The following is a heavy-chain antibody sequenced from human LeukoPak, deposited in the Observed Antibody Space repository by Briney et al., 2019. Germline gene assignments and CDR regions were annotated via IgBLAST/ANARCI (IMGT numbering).Heavy chain of an antibody. V-gene: IGHV4-34*01. CDR1: GGSFSGHY. Sequence: SETLSLTCAVYGGSFSGHYWTWIRQAPGKGLEWIGESTHSGSTNYNPSLKSRVTISVDTSKNQFPLKLTSMTAADTAVYHCARGRTGAAALDFWGPGTLVTVSS. J-gene: IGHJ4*02. D-gene: IGHD2-2*01. CDR3: ARGRTGAAALDF. CDR2: STHSGST.